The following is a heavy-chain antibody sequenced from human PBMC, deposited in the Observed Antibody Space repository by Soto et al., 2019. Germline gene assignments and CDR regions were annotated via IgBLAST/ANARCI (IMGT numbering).Heavy chain of an antibody. D-gene: IGHD5-18*01. J-gene: IGHJ6*03. CDR1: GFTFSSYA. CDR3: AKNSPSDLFPLPGGYPHQDMDV. CDR2: ISGSGGST. Sequence: GGSLRLSCAASGFTFSSYAMSWVRQAPGKGLEWVSAISGSGGSTYYADSVKGRFTISRDNSKNTLYLQMNSLRAEDTAIYYGAKNSPSDLFPLPGGYPHQDMDVWGKGTTVTVSS. V-gene: IGHV3-23*01.